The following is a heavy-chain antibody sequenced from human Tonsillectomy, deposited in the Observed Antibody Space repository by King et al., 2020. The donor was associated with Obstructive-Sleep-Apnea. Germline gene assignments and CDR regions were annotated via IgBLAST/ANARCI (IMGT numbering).Heavy chain of an antibody. V-gene: IGHV5-10-1*03. Sequence: VQLVESGAEVKKPGESLRISCKGSGYSFTNYWINWVRQMPGKGLEWMGKIDPSDSYATYSPSFQGHVTNSADKSVTTAYLQWSSLKASDTAMYFCARRDSSASGDAFDIWGQGTMVTVPS. J-gene: IGHJ3*02. CDR1: GYSFTNYW. CDR2: IDPSDSYA. CDR3: ARRDSSASGDAFDI. D-gene: IGHD3-10*01.